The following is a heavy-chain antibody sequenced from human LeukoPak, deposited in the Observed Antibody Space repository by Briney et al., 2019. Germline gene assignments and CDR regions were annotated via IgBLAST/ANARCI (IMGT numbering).Heavy chain of an antibody. CDR2: IYYSGST. V-gene: IGHV4-59*01. CDR1: GGSISSYY. J-gene: IGHJ4*02. CDR3: AREKSGYSSGWTDY. Sequence: SETLSLTCTVSGGSISSYYWSWIRQPPGKGLAWIGYIYYSGSTHYIPPLKRGVTQPVDRSKNQFSLTLTSVTAAHRAGYDCAREKSGYSSGWTDYWGQGTLVTVSS. D-gene: IGHD6-19*01.